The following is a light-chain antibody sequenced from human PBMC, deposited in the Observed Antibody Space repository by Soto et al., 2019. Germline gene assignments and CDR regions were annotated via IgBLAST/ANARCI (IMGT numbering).Light chain of an antibody. CDR3: QQYNTWPLT. J-gene: IGKJ4*01. Sequence: EIVMTQSPATLSVSPGERATLSCRASQSITSNLTWYHQKPGQAPRLLIYGSSTRATGIPARFSGSGSGTDFPLTISSLQSEDSEVYYGQQYNTWPLTFGGGTKVEIK. CDR2: GSS. V-gene: IGKV3-15*01. CDR1: QSITSN.